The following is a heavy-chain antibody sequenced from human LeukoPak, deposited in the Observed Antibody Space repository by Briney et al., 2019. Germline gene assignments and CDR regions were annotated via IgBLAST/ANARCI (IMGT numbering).Heavy chain of an antibody. D-gene: IGHD1-26*01. CDR2: IIPIFGTA. J-gene: IGHJ4*02. Sequence: ASVKVSCKASGYTLTSHGISWVRQAPGQGLEWMGRIIPIFGTANYARKFQGRVTITADKSTSTASMELSSLRSEDTAVYYCAREAIVGGTQFSHDYWGQGTLVTVSS. CDR1: GYTLTSHG. CDR3: AREAIVGGTQFSHDY. V-gene: IGHV1-69*06.